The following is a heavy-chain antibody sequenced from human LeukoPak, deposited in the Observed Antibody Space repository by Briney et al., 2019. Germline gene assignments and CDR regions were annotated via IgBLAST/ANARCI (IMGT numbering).Heavy chain of an antibody. V-gene: IGHV3-23*01. CDR1: GITFSSHA. CDR3: AKGGAATMRDGYNYYYYYMEV. CDR2: ISGSGGHT. J-gene: IGHJ6*03. Sequence: PGGSLRLSCADSGITFSSHAMSWVRQAPGKGLEWVSLISGSGGHTYYGDSVKGRFTISRDNSTNRLYLQMNSLRPEDTAVYYCAKGGAATMRDGYNYYYYYMEVWGRGTTVTVSS. D-gene: IGHD5-24*01.